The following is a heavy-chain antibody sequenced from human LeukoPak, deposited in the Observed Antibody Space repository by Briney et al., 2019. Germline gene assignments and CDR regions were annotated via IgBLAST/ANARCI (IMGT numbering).Heavy chain of an antibody. D-gene: IGHD5-12*01. CDR3: ARWPFDSGYDSPDGFDY. Sequence: GASVKVSCKASGYTFTGYYMHWVRQAPGQGLEWMGWINPNSGGTNYAQKFQGWVTMTRDTSISTAYMELSRLRSDDTAVYYCARWPFDSGYDSPDGFDYWGQGTLVTVSS. J-gene: IGHJ4*02. CDR1: GYTFTGYY. CDR2: INPNSGGT. V-gene: IGHV1-2*04.